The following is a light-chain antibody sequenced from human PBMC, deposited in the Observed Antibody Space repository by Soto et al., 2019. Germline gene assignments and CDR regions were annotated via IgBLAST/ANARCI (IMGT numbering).Light chain of an antibody. J-gene: IGKJ1*01. CDR2: LGS. CDR1: QSLLHTNGDNY. CDR3: MQALQTPRT. Sequence: DIVMTQSPLSLPVTPGEPASISCRSSQSLLHTNGDNYVDWYLQKPGQSPQLLIYLGSNRASGVPDRFTGSGSGTDFTLNISRVEAEDVGVYYCMQALQTPRTFGQGTKVEI. V-gene: IGKV2-28*01.